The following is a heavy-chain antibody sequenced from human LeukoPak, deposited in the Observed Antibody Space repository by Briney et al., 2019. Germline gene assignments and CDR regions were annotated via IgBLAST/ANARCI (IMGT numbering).Heavy chain of an antibody. CDR1: GYSISSGYY. Sequence: SETLSLTCTVSGYSISSGYYWGWIRQPPGKGLEWIGSIYHSGSTSCNPSLKSRVSISVDTSKNQFSLKLSSVTAADTAVYYCASPEFGVVTPGAFDIWGQGTMVTVSS. CDR3: ASPEFGVVTPGAFDI. V-gene: IGHV4-38-2*02. D-gene: IGHD3-3*01. J-gene: IGHJ3*02. CDR2: IYHSGST.